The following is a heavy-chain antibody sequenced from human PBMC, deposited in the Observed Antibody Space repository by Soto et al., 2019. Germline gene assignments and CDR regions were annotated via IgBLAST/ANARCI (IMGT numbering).Heavy chain of an antibody. CDR3: ASDAGTTIFGVDPRRGGYYYYGMDV. V-gene: IGHV3-48*03. Sequence: PGGSLRLSCAASGFTFSSYEMNWVRQAPGKGLEWVSYISSSGSTIYYADSVKGRFTISRDNAKNSLYLQMNSLRAEDTAVYYCASDAGTTIFGVDPRRGGYYYYGMDVWGQGTTVTVSS. J-gene: IGHJ6*02. D-gene: IGHD3-3*01. CDR1: GFTFSSYE. CDR2: ISSSGSTI.